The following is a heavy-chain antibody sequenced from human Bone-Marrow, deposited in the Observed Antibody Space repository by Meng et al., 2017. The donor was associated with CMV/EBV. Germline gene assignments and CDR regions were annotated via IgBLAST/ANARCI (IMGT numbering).Heavy chain of an antibody. V-gene: IGHV3-30*03. Sequence: GESLKISCVASGFTFSSYWMHWVRQAPGKGLEWVAVISYDGSNKYYADSVKGRFTISRDNSKNTLYLQMNSLRAEDTAVYYCARGATFITIFGVVGGMDVWGQGTTVTVSS. CDR1: GFTFSSYW. CDR3: ARGATFITIFGVVGGMDV. CDR2: ISYDGSNK. D-gene: IGHD3-3*01. J-gene: IGHJ6*02.